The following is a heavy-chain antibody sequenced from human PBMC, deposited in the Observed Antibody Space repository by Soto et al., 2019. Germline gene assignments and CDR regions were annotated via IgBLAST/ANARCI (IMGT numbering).Heavy chain of an antibody. V-gene: IGHV3-30-3*01. Sequence: GGSLRLSCAASAFTFSTYAMHWVRQAPGKGLEWVASISKDGLDRYYSESVKGRFTISRDDSKNTVFLQMNSLKVEDTAAYFCASPREGQWLVFDHWGQRTLVTVSS. J-gene: IGHJ4*02. D-gene: IGHD6-19*01. CDR2: ISKDGLDR. CDR1: AFTFSTYA. CDR3: ASPREGQWLVFDH.